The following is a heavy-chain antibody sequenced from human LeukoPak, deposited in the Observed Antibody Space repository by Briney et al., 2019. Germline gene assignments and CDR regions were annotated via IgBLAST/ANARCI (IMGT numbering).Heavy chain of an antibody. CDR1: GGSISSYY. D-gene: IGHD1-7*01. J-gene: IGHJ3*02. CDR3: AKSVGITGTTAFDI. CDR2: ISWNSGSI. Sequence: LSLTCTVSGGSISSYYWSWIRQPPGKGLEWVSGISWNSGSIGYADSVKGRFTISRDNAKNSLYLQMNSLRAEDMALYYCAKSVGITGTTAFDIWGQGTMVTVSS. V-gene: IGHV3-9*03.